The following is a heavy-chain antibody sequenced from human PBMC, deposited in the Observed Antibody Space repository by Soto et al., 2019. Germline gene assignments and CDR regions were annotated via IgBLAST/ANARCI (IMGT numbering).Heavy chain of an antibody. CDR1: GGSVSSGSYY. CDR2: IYYSGST. J-gene: IGHJ6*02. D-gene: IGHD3-10*01. V-gene: IGHV4-61*01. Sequence: QVQLQESGPGLVKPSETLSLTCTVPGGSVSSGSYYWGWIRQPPGKGLEWLGDIYYSGSTNYNPSLKSRVTISVDTSKNQFSLKRSSVTAADTAVYYCARDLWSSPVGYYYGMDVWRQGTTVTVSS. CDR3: ARDLWSSPVGYYYGMDV.